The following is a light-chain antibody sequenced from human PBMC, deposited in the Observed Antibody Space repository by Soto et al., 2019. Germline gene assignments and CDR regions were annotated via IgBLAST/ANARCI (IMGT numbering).Light chain of an antibody. CDR2: GAS. CDR3: QQYNDWPQT. J-gene: IGKJ2*01. Sequence: EVVMTQSPATLSVCPGERATLSCRASQSVRSNLAWYQQKPGQAPRLLFYGASTRATGIPARFSGSGSGTDFTLTISSLQSEDSAVYYCQQYNDWPQTFGQGTKLEIK. V-gene: IGKV3-15*01. CDR1: QSVRSN.